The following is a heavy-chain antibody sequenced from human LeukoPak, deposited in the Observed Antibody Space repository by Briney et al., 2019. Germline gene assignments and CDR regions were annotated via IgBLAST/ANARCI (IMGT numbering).Heavy chain of an antibody. D-gene: IGHD6-13*01. CDR1: GFTFSSCS. CDR3: ASPITYSSYYGMDV. CDR2: ISSSSSYI. Sequence: GGSLRLSCAASGFTFSSCSMNWVRQAPGKGLEWVSSISSSSSYIYYADSVKGRFTISRDNAKNSLYLQMNSLRAEDTAVYYCASPITYSSYYGMDVWGQGTTVTVSS. V-gene: IGHV3-21*01. J-gene: IGHJ6*02.